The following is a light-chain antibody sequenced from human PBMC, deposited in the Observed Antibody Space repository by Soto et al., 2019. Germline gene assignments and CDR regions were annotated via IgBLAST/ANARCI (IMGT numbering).Light chain of an antibody. CDR1: XSNIGSNY. V-gene: IGLV1-47*01. CDR3: AAWDDSLNARV. Sequence: QSVLTQPPPASGTPGQRVTISCSGSXSNIGSNYVYWYQHLPGTAPKLLIYRNNQRPSGVPDRFSGSKSGTSAYLAISGLRSEDEADYYCAAWDDSLNARVFGGGTKVTVL. J-gene: IGLJ3*02. CDR2: RNN.